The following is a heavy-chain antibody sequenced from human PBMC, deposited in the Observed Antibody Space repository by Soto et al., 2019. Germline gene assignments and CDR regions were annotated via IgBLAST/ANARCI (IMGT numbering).Heavy chain of an antibody. CDR2: IYLDDDK. J-gene: IGHJ1*01. CDR1: GFSLTTSGVG. CDR3: AHRVLRTVFVLVTTTAFYGCL. D-gene: IGHD3-3*01. Sequence: QITLNESGPTVVRPTETLTLTCRFSGFSLTTSGVGVGWIRQSPGKAPEWLALIYLDDDKRYSASLKSRLTITKDSSKNQVVLTVSDLDPTDTAPYDWAHRVLRTVFVLVTTTAFYGCLWGQGTPVAVYS. V-gene: IGHV2-5*02.